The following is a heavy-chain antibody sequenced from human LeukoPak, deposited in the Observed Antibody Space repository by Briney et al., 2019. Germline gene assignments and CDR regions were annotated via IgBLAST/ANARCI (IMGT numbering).Heavy chain of an antibody. J-gene: IGHJ4*02. CDR2: ISGSGVTT. Sequence: GGSLRLSCAASGFTFSNYVMSWVRQAPGKGLEWVSAISGSGVTTYYADSVKGRFTISRDNSKNTLYLEMSSLRVEDTAIYYCAKWPEGAMDYFDYWGQGTLVTVSS. D-gene: IGHD3-16*01. V-gene: IGHV3-23*01. CDR3: AKWPEGAMDYFDY. CDR1: GFTFSNYV.